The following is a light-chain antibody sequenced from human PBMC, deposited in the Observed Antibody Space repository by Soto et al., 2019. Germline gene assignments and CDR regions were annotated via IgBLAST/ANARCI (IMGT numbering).Light chain of an antibody. V-gene: IGKV3D-20*02. CDR2: DTS. CDR1: QTLSNSF. CDR3: QQRTNWPAIT. J-gene: IGKJ5*01. Sequence: EIVLTQSPGTLSLSPGERATLSCRAIQTLSNSFIAWYQQKPGQAPRLLIYDTSSRATGVPDRYSASGSGTDFTLTISRLEPEDFAVYYCQQRTNWPAITFGQGTRLEIK.